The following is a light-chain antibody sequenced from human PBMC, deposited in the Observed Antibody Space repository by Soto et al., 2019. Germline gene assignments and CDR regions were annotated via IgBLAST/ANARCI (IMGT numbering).Light chain of an antibody. J-gene: IGKJ5*01. CDR3: QQRNNWPRIT. CDR2: EAS. V-gene: IGKV3-11*01. CDR1: QSVSNY. Sequence: EIVLTQSPATLSLSPGERATLSCRASQSVSNYLAWYQHKPGQAPRLLLYEASTSAAGIPARFSGSGSGTDFTLAISSLEHEDFAVYYCQQRNNWPRITFGQGIRLEFK.